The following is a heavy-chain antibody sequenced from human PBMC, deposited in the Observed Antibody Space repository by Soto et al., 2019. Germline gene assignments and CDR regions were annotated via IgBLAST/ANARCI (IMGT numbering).Heavy chain of an antibody. CDR1: GGSINSGTYY. CDR2: IYNTGST. CDR3: VKHGCQYPLDV. V-gene: IGHV4-39*01. Sequence: QLQLQESGPGLVKPSETLSLTCTVSGGSINSGTYYWGWIRQPPGKGLEWIGSIYNTGSTYYSPSLKIRVTVSIGPPTSWFSLRLSSVTAADTAVYYCVKHGCQYPLDVWGRGTPVNVSA. D-gene: IGHD2-2*02. J-gene: IGHJ6*04.